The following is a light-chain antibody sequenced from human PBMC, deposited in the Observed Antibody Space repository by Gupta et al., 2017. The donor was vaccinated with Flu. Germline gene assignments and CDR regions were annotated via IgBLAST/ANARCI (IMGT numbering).Light chain of an antibody. V-gene: IGLV1-40*01. J-gene: IGLJ2*01. CDR3: QSYDSSLSASV. CDR2: RDT. CDR1: SSNIGPGYD. Sequence: QSVLTQPPSVSGAPGQRVTISCTGSSSNIGPGYDVHWYQQLPGTAPKLLIYRDTNRPSGVPDRFSGSKSGTSASLAITGLQAADVADYYCQSYDSSLSASVFGGGTKLTVL.